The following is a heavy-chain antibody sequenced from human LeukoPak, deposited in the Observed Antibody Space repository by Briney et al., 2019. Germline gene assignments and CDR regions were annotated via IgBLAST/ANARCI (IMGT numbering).Heavy chain of an antibody. CDR1: GFTFSSYW. J-gene: IGHJ3*02. CDR2: IRQDGNEE. CDR3: ASPGYSGYVDAFDI. D-gene: IGHD5-12*01. V-gene: IGHV3-7*03. Sequence: GGSLRLSCAASGFTFSSYWMSWVRQAPGKGLEWVANIRQDGNEEYYVDCVKGRFTISRDNAKNSLYLQMNSLRAEDTALYYCASPGYSGYVDAFDIWGQGTMVTVSS.